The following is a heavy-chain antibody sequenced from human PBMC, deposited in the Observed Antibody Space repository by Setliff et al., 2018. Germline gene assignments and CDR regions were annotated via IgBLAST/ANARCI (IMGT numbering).Heavy chain of an antibody. D-gene: IGHD3-10*01. Sequence: PSETLFLTCTVSGGSISSSYWSWIRQPPGKGLEWIGYFYHSGSMNYNPSLKGRVTMSVDTSNNQLSLKLTSVSAADTAVYYCARAYYHGSGNSHKYYMDVWGKGTAVTVSS. CDR3: ARAYYHGSGNSHKYYMDV. CDR2: FYHSGSM. V-gene: IGHV4-4*09. J-gene: IGHJ6*03. CDR1: GGSISSSY.